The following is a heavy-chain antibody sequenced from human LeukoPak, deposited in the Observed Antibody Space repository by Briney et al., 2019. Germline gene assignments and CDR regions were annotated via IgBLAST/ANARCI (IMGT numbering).Heavy chain of an antibody. J-gene: IGHJ3*02. Sequence: SVKVSCKASGGTFSSYAISGVRQAPGQGFEGMGGIIPIFGTANYAQKLQDRVTITADESTSTAYMELSSLRSEDTAVYYCATPIVVVPAAIPDAFDIWGQGTMATVSS. CDR1: GGTFSSYA. CDR2: IIPIFGTA. V-gene: IGHV1-69*01. CDR3: ATPIVVVPAAIPDAFDI. D-gene: IGHD2-2*01.